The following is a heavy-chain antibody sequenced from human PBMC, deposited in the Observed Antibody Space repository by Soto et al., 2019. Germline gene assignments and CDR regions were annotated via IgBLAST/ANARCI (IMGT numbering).Heavy chain of an antibody. V-gene: IGHV3-48*03. Sequence: EAQLVESGGGLAQPGGSLRLSCAASGFTFSRYEMNWVRQAPGKGLEWISYISSSGGDIDYADSVKGRFTISRDNAKKSLYLQMNGLSAEATAVYYCARDQPICSSRTCYYAYYGMDVWSQGSTVTFS. D-gene: IGHD2-2*01. J-gene: IGHJ6*02. CDR2: ISSSGGDI. CDR3: ARDQPICSSRTCYYAYYGMDV. CDR1: GFTFSRYE.